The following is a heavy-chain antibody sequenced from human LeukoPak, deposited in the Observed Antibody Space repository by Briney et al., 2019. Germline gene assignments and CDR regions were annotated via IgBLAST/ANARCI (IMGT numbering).Heavy chain of an antibody. V-gene: IGHV3-21*01. CDR3: ARDSLTMIVGRQKRGLDY. CDR2: VRSSANYI. D-gene: IGHD3-22*01. Sequence: PGGSLRLSCAASGFTFSSYSMSWVRQAPGEGLEWVSSVRSSANYIFYADSVKGRFTISRDNAKNSLYLQMNSLRAEDTAVYYCARDSLTMIVGRQKRGLDYWGQGTLVTVSS. CDR1: GFTFSSYS. J-gene: IGHJ4*02.